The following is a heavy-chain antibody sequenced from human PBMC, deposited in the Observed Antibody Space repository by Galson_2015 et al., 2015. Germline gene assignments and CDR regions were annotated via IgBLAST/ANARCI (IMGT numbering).Heavy chain of an antibody. Sequence: SLRLSCAATGFTFSTYGMTWVRQAPGKGLEWVSVISASGSVTKYADSVKGRFTISRDNSESTLYLQMNSLRAEDTAVYHCAEGLFTVNSPLDIWGQGTMVTVSS. D-gene: IGHD4-17*01. CDR3: AEGLFTVNSPLDI. J-gene: IGHJ3*02. CDR1: GFTFSTYG. V-gene: IGHV3-23*01. CDR2: ISASGSVT.